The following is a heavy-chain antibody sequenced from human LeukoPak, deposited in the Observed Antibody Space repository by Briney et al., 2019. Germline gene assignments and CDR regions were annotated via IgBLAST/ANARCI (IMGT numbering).Heavy chain of an antibody. CDR1: GFTFDDYA. V-gene: IGHV3-9*01. Sequence: GRSLRLSCAASGFTFDDYAMHWVRQAPGKGLEWVSGISWNSGSIGYADSVKGRFTISRDNAKNSLYLQMNSLRAEDTALYYCAKTRRHGYNWSKYYFDYWGQGTLVTVSS. CDR2: ISWNSGSI. J-gene: IGHJ4*02. D-gene: IGHD5-24*01. CDR3: AKTRRHGYNWSKYYFDY.